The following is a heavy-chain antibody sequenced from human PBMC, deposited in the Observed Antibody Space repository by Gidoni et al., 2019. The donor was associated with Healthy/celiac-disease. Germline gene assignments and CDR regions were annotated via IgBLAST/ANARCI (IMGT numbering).Heavy chain of an antibody. CDR3: ARWYYDFWSGFYYFDY. D-gene: IGHD3-3*01. CDR2: IYYSGST. CDR1: GSSISSYY. V-gene: IGHV4-59*01. Sequence: QVQLQASGPGLVKPSETLSLTCTVSGSSISSYYWSWIRQPPGTGLEWIGYIYYSGSTNYNPSLKSRVTISVDTSKNQFSLKLSSVTAADTAVYYCARWYYDFWSGFYYFDYWGQGTLVTVSS. J-gene: IGHJ4*02.